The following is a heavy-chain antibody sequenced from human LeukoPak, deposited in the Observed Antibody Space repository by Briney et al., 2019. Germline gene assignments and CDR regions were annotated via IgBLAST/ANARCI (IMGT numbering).Heavy chain of an antibody. D-gene: IGHD2-2*01. J-gene: IGHJ4*02. CDR3: ARGGVVVPYAGFDY. Sequence: SETLSLTCAVSGVSMGSGGYSWSWVRLPPGKGLEWIGYIYHSGSTYYNPSLKSRVTISADRSKNQISLKLNSVTAADTAMYYCARGGVVVPYAGFDYWGQGTLVTVSS. V-gene: IGHV4-30-2*01. CDR2: IYHSGST. CDR1: GVSMGSGGYS.